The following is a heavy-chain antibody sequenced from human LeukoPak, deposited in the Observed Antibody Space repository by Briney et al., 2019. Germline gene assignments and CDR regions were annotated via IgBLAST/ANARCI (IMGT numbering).Heavy chain of an antibody. J-gene: IGHJ5*02. D-gene: IGHD6-13*01. CDR3: ARVWAQAAAGVIWFDP. CDR2: ISSSGSTI. CDR1: GFTLSDYY. V-gene: IGHV3-11*01. Sequence: PGGSLRLSCAASGFTLSDYYMSWIRQAPGKGLEWVSYISSSGSTIYYADSVKGRFTISRDNAKNSLYLQMNSLRAEDTAVYYCARVWAQAAAGVIWFDPWGQGTLVTVSS.